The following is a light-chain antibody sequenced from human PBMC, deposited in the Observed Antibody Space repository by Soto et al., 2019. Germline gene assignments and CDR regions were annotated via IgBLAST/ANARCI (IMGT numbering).Light chain of an antibody. Sequence: DIQMTQYPSALSAFVGDRVTITCRASQNISNSLAWFQQKAGKAPKLLIHDASDLENGVPSRFGGTGSGTQFTLTINSLQPDDFGTYYCQQYHHYPWTFGQGTKVDIK. CDR2: DAS. V-gene: IGKV1-5*01. CDR3: QQYHHYPWT. J-gene: IGKJ1*01. CDR1: QNISNS.